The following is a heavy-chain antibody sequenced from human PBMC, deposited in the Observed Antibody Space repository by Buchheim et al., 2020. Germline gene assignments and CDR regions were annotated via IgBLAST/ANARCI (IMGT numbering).Heavy chain of an antibody. Sequence: QVQLVQSGAEVKKPGASVKVSCKASGYTFTSYDINWVRQATGQGLEWMGWMNPNSGNTGYAQKFQGRVTMTRNTSISTAYMELGSLRSGDTSVYYCARLGATVKYYYYYGMDVWGQGTT. V-gene: IGHV1-8*01. J-gene: IGHJ6*02. CDR3: ARLGATVKYYYYYGMDV. D-gene: IGHD1-26*01. CDR2: MNPNSGNT. CDR1: GYTFTSYD.